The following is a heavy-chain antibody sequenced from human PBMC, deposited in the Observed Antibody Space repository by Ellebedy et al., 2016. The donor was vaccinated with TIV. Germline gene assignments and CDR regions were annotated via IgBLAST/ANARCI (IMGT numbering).Heavy chain of an antibody. Sequence: SETLSLTCAVYGGSLSSYYWSWIRQPPGKGLEWIGYIYYSGSTNYNPSLKSRVIISVDTSKNQFSLRLSSVTAADTAVYFCARGIYGSGSVDYWGQGTLVTVSS. V-gene: IGHV4-59*12. CDR2: IYYSGST. CDR1: GGSLSSYY. J-gene: IGHJ4*02. D-gene: IGHD3-10*01. CDR3: ARGIYGSGSVDY.